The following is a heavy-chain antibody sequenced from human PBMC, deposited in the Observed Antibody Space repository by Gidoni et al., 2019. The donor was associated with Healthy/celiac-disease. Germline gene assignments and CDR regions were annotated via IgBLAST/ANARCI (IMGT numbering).Heavy chain of an antibody. D-gene: IGHD3-3*01. Sequence: QVQLVASGGGVVQPGRSLRLSCAASGFPFSSYAMHWVRQAPGKGLEWVAVISYDGSNKYYADSVKGRFTISRDNSKNTLYLQMNSLRAEDTAVYYCARDPRTIFGVVIEYYFDYWGQGTLVTVSS. V-gene: IGHV3-30*04. CDR3: ARDPRTIFGVVIEYYFDY. CDR2: ISYDGSNK. J-gene: IGHJ4*02. CDR1: GFPFSSYA.